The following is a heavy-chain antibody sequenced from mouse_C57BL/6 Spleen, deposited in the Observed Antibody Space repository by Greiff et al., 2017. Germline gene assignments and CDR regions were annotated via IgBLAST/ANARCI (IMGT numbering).Heavy chain of an antibody. V-gene: IGHV1-77*01. D-gene: IGHD2-2*01. Sequence: VKLMESGAELVKPGASVKISCTASGYTFTDYYINWVKQRPGQGLEWIGKIGPGSGSTYYTAKFQGKATLTADTSSSTAYMQLSSLTSENSEVNFCASSDGYDEGWFAYWGQGTLVTVSA. CDR1: GYTFTDYY. CDR3: ASSDGYDEGWFAY. J-gene: IGHJ3*01. CDR2: IGPGSGST.